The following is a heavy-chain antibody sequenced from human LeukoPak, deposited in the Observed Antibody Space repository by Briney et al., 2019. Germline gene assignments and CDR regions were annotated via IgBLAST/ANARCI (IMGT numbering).Heavy chain of an antibody. V-gene: IGHV4-59*11. J-gene: IGHJ4*02. CDR1: GGSISSHY. D-gene: IGHD3-16*02. Sequence: SETLSLTCTVSGGSISSHYWSWIRQPPGKGLEWIGYIYYSGSTNYNPSLKSRVTISVDTSKNQFSLKLSSVTAADTAVYYCARVVYDYVWGSYRSQEYYFDYWGQGTLVTVSS. CDR2: IYYSGST. CDR3: ARVVYDYVWGSYRSQEYYFDY.